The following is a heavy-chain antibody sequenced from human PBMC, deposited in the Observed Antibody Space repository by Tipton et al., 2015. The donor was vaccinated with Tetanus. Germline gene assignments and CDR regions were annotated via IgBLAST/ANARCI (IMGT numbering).Heavy chain of an antibody. CDR2: IYSGGST. V-gene: IGHV3-53*01. Sequence: SLRLSCAASGFTVSSNYMSWVRQAPGKGLEWVSVIYSGGSTYYADSVKGRFTISRDNSKNTLYLQMNSLRAEDTAVYYCAISLGGDAFDIWGQGTMVTVSS. J-gene: IGHJ3*02. CDR3: AISLGGDAFDI. CDR1: GFTVSSNY.